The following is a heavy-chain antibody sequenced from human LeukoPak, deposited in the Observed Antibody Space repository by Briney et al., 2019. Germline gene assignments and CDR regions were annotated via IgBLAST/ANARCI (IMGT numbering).Heavy chain of an antibody. J-gene: IGHJ4*02. Sequence: GGSLRLSCAASGFTFSSYAMSWVRQAPGKGLEWVSGIGGSGGSTYYADSVKGRFTISRDNSKNTLYLQMNSLRAEDTAVYYCAKRERESDNFGYPDYWGQGTLVTVSS. CDR1: GFTFSSYA. D-gene: IGHD5-18*01. CDR2: IGGSGGST. CDR3: AKRERESDNFGYPDY. V-gene: IGHV3-23*01.